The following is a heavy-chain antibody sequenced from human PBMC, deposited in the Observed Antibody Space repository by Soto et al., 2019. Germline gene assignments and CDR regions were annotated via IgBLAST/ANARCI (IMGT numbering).Heavy chain of an antibody. CDR1: GFTFRNFG. D-gene: IGHD6-6*01. Sequence: GGSLRLSCVASGFTFRNFGMHWVRQAPGKGLEWVAVISNDENIKQYADSVRGRFAIARDNSKNTLYLQVTSLRAEDTAIYYCARGLRSVLDYWGQGALVTVSS. J-gene: IGHJ4*02. CDR3: ARGLRSVLDY. V-gene: IGHV3-33*01. CDR2: ISNDENIK.